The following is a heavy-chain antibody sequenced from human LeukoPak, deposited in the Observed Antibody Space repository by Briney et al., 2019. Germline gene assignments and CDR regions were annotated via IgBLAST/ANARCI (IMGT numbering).Heavy chain of an antibody. CDR1: GFTYSSYA. CDR3: TLGRSYANYAAYY. Sequence: GGSLRPSCAPSGFTYSSYATSWVRQAPGKGLEWVSGISVSGGTTHYADSVKGRFTISRDNSKNTLYVQMNSLRAEDTAVYYCTLGRSYANYAAYYWGEGTLVTVSS. D-gene: IGHD4/OR15-4a*01. CDR2: ISVSGGTT. J-gene: IGHJ4*02. V-gene: IGHV3-23*01.